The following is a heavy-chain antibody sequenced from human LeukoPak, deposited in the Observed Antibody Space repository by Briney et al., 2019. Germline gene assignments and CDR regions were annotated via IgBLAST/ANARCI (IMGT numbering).Heavy chain of an antibody. CDR3: AKGGNYNSYYYYMDV. CDR1: GFSFSDHW. V-gene: IGHV3-30*02. J-gene: IGHJ6*03. D-gene: IGHD5-24*01. Sequence: GGSLRLSCVASGFSFSDHWMNWFRQAPGKGLEWVAFIRYDGSNKYYADSVKGRFTISRDNSKNTLYLQMNSLRAEDTAVYYCAKGGNYNSYYYYMDVWGKGTTVTVSS. CDR2: IRYDGSNK.